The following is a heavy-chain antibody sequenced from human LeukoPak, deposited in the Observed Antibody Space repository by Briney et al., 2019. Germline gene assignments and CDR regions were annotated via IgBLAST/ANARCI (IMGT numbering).Heavy chain of an antibody. V-gene: IGHV4-59*01. Sequence: PSETPSLTCTVSGGSITNYYWSWVRQPPGQGLEWIAYTYHTGSTNYNPSLKSRVTISIDTSKNQFSLNLSSVTAADTAIYYCARGPTRYYFDYWGQGTLVTVSS. CDR3: ARGPTRYYFDY. CDR2: TYHTGST. CDR1: GGSITNYY. J-gene: IGHJ4*02.